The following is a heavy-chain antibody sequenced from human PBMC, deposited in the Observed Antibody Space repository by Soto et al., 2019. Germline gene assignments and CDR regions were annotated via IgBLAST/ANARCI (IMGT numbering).Heavy chain of an antibody. J-gene: IGHJ6*02. CDR1: GGTLSSYG. CDR2: IIPIFGTA. CDR3: ARAVEQSYYYYGMDV. Sequence: QVQLVQSGAEVKKPGSSVKVSCKASGGTLSSYGISWVRQAPGQGLEWMGGIIPIFGTANYAQKFQGRVTITADESTSTAYMELSRLRSEDTAVYYCARAVEQSYYYYGMDVWGQGTTVTVSS. V-gene: IGHV1-69*12.